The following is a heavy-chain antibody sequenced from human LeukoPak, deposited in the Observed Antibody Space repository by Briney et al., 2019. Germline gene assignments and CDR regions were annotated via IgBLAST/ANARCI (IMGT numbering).Heavy chain of an antibody. CDR3: AKSRSGNYYKFDS. V-gene: IGHV3-23*05. J-gene: IGHJ4*02. D-gene: IGHD3-10*01. CDR1: GFTFSSYG. CDR2: IYSVGST. Sequence: GGSLRLSCAASGFTFSSYGMTWVRQAPGKGLEWVSTIYSVGSTYYADSVKGRFTISRDNSENTLYLQMNSLRAEDTAVYYCAKSRSGNYYKFDSWGQGTLVTVSS.